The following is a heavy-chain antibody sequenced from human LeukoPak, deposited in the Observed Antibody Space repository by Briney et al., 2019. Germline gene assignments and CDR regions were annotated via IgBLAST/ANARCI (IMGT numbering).Heavy chain of an antibody. D-gene: IGHD2-2*01. J-gene: IGHJ4*02. CDR3: ARHHKYGPTAAHFDY. CDR2: IYYSGST. V-gene: IGHV4-39*01. CDR1: GGSISSSSYY. Sequence: SETLSLTCTVSGGSISSSSYYWGWIRQPPGKGLEWIGSIYYSGSTYYNPSLKSRVTISVDTSKNQFSLKLSSVTAANTAVYYCARHHKYGPTAAHFDYWGQGTLVTVSS.